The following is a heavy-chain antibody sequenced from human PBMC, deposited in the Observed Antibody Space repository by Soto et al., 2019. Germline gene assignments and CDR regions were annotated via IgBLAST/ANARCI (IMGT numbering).Heavy chain of an antibody. CDR1: GYTFTGYY. CDR3: ARDHQSIYCSSTSCPNYYYYYMDV. CDR2: INPNSGGT. D-gene: IGHD2-2*01. J-gene: IGHJ6*03. Sequence: GASVKVSCKASGYTFTGYYMHWVRQAPGQGLEWMGWINPNSGGTNYAQKFQGWVTMTRDTSISTAYMELSRLRSDDTAVYYCARDHQSIYCSSTSCPNYYYYYMDVWGKGTTVTV. V-gene: IGHV1-2*04.